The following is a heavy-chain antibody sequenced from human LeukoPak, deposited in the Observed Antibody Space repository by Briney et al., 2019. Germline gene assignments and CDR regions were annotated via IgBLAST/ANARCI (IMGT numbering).Heavy chain of an antibody. V-gene: IGHV3-33*01. CDR2: IWYDGNNK. CDR3: ARVNCRSSSCYLASYFFDS. J-gene: IGHJ5*01. D-gene: IGHD2-2*01. Sequence: GGSLRLSCAASGFTFSTYGMHWVREAQGKGLEWVAVIWYDGNNKEYADSVKGRFTISRDNSKSTLSLQMNSLRVEDTGMYYCARVNCRSSSCYLASYFFDSWGQGTLVTVSS. CDR1: GFTFSTYG.